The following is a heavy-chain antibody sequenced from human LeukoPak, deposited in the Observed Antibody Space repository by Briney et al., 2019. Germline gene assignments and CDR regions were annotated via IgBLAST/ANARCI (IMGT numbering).Heavy chain of an antibody. CDR2: INHSGST. CDR3: ARGRDYYGSGAHYYMDV. D-gene: IGHD3-10*01. V-gene: IGHV4-34*01. Sequence: SETLSLTCAVYGGSFSGYYWSWIRQPPGKGLEWIGEINHSGSTNYNPSVKSRVTISVDTSKNQFSLKLSSVTAADTAVYYCARGRDYYGSGAHYYMDVWGKGTTVTVSS. J-gene: IGHJ6*03. CDR1: GGSFSGYY.